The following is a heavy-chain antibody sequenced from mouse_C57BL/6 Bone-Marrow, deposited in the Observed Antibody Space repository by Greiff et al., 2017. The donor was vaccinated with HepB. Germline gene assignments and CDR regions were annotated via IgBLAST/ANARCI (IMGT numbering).Heavy chain of an antibody. J-gene: IGHJ3*01. D-gene: IGHD2-2*01. CDR1: GFNIKDDY. CDR2: IDPENGDT. V-gene: IGHV14-4*01. CDR3: TTLWLRRGFAY. Sequence: VQLQQSGAELVRPGASVKLSCTASGFNIKDDYMHWVKQRPEQGLEWIGWIDPENGDTEYASKFQGKATITADTSSNTAYLQLSSLTSEDTVVYYCTTLWLRRGFAYWGQGTLVTVSA.